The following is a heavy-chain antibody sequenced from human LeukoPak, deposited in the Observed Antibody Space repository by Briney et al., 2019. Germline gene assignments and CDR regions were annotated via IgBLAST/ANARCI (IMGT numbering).Heavy chain of an antibody. D-gene: IGHD5-12*01. CDR3: TTDIKSRWLRDFDI. CDR1: GFTFSNAWAW. CDR2: IKSKSEGGTT. Sequence: GGSLTLSCAASGFTFSNAWAWMSWVRQAPGKGLEWVGHIKSKSEGGTTDYAAPVKGRFTISRDDSKNTLYLQMNSLKTEDTAVYYCTTDIKSRWLRDFDIWGQGTLVTVSS. J-gene: IGHJ3*02. V-gene: IGHV3-15*01.